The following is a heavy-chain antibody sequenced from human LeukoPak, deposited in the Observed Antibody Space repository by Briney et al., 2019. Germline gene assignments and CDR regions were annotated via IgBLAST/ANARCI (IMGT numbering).Heavy chain of an antibody. CDR3: ARGRRDGYNLEYFDK. Sequence: SETLSPTCTVSGGSITSSSYYWGWIRQPPGKGLQWIGSFHYSGSTYYNPSLKSRVTIYVDTSKNQFSLKLSSVTAADTAVYYCARGRRDGYNLEYFDKWGQGTLVTVSS. CDR1: GGSITSSSYY. V-gene: IGHV4-39*01. CDR2: FHYSGST. J-gene: IGHJ4*02. D-gene: IGHD5-24*01.